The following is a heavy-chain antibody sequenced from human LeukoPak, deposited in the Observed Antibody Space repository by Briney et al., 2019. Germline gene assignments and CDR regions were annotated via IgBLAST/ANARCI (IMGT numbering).Heavy chain of an antibody. V-gene: IGHV1-69*13. D-gene: IGHD3-22*01. CDR3: ARVDWYYDSSGYYRASQGAFDI. CDR1: GGTFSSYA. Sequence: SVKVSCKASGGTFSSYAISWVRQAPGQGLEWMGGIIPIFGTANYAQKFQGRVTITADESTSTAYMELSSLRSEDTAVYYCARVDWYYDSSGYYRASQGAFDIWGQGTMVTVSS. CDR2: IIPIFGTA. J-gene: IGHJ3*02.